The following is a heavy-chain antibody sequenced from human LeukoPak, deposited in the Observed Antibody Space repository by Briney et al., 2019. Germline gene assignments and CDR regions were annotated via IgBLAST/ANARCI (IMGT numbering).Heavy chain of an antibody. V-gene: IGHV1-69*06. CDR1: GCTFSSYA. D-gene: IGHD3-10*01. CDR2: IIPIFGTA. Sequence: SVKVSCKGSGCTFSSYAISWVRQAPGQGLEWMGGIIPIFGTANYAQKFQGRVTITADKSTSTAYMELSSLRSEDTAVYYCARSNGAVYFDYWGQGTLVTVSS. J-gene: IGHJ4*02. CDR3: ARSNGAVYFDY.